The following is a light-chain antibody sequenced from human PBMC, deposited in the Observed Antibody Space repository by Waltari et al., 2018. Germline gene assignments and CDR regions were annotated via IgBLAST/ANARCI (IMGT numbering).Light chain of an antibody. CDR1: QSISRY. J-gene: IGKJ1*01. Sequence: MMLTQSPGTLSLSPRERATLSCRASQSISRYLAWYQQKPGQAPRLLIYGASTRATGIPDRFSGSGSGTDFSLTISGLEPEDSAVYYCQHHFRLPATFGQGTKVEIK. CDR2: GAS. CDR3: QHHFRLPAT. V-gene: IGKV3-20*01.